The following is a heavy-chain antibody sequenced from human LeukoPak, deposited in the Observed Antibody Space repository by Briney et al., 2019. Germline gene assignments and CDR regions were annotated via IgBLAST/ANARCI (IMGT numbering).Heavy chain of an antibody. CDR2: LYYSGST. J-gene: IGHJ4*02. CDR1: GGSISSSSYY. Sequence: SETLSLTCTVSGGSISSSSYYWGWLRHPPGNGLEWIVSLYYSGSTYYNPSLKSRVTMSVDTSKNQFSLKMSSVTAADTAVYYCARNYDGAFDYWGQGTLVTVSS. D-gene: IGHD4-23*01. V-gene: IGHV4-39*01. CDR3: ARNYDGAFDY.